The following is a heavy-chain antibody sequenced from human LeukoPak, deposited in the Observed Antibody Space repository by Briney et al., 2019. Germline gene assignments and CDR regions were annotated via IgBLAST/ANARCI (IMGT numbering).Heavy chain of an antibody. Sequence: GGSLRLSCTASGFTFNNYAMTWVRQAPGKGLEWVSAITGSGAYTNYADSVQGRFTISRDNSKTTIYLQMNSLRAEDTAIYYCAKRSSTSSGYFDFWGRGTQVTVSS. J-gene: IGHJ4*02. CDR3: AKRSSTSSGYFDF. D-gene: IGHD3-22*01. CDR2: ITGSGAYT. CDR1: GFTFNNYA. V-gene: IGHV3-23*01.